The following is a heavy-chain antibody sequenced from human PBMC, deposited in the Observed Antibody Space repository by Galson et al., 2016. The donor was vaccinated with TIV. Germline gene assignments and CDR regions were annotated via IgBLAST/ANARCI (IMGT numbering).Heavy chain of an antibody. CDR1: GASITSYY. J-gene: IGHJ4*02. V-gene: IGHV4-4*07. CDR3: AGRDY. CDR2: VYTSGDL. Sequence: LTCTVSGASITSYYWSWIRQPAGKGLEWIGRVYTSGDLNYNPSLRGRVILSVDTSKNQFSLKVTSVTAADTAVYYCAGRDYWGQGILVTVSS.